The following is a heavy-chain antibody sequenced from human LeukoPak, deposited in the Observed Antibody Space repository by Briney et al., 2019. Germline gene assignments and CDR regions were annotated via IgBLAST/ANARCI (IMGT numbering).Heavy chain of an antibody. CDR1: GFTFSNAW. J-gene: IGHJ4*02. V-gene: IGHV3-23*01. CDR2: ISGSGGTA. D-gene: IGHD3-22*01. Sequence: GGSLRLSCAASGFTFSNAWMSWVRQAPGKGPEWVSAISGSGGTAYYADSVKGRFTISRDNSKNTLYLQMNSLRAEDTAVYYCAKKGYYDGSGYYMYYFDHWGQGTLVTVSS. CDR3: AKKGYYDGSGYYMYYFDH.